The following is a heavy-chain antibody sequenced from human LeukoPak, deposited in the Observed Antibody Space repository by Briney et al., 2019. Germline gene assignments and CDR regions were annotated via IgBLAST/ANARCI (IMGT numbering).Heavy chain of an antibody. V-gene: IGHV4-39*07. Sequence: SETLSLTCTVSGGSISSSSYYWGWIRQPPGKGLEWIGSIYYSGSTYYNPSLKSRVIISVDKSKNQFSLKLSSVTAADTAVYYCATTPRGDYGDYNYYYYYGMDVWGQGTTVTVSS. J-gene: IGHJ6*02. CDR1: GGSISSSSYY. D-gene: IGHD4-17*01. CDR2: IYYSGST. CDR3: ATTPRGDYGDYNYYYYYGMDV.